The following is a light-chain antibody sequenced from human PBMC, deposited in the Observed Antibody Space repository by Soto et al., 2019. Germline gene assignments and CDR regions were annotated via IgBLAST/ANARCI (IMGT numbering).Light chain of an antibody. J-gene: IGKJ2*01. CDR1: QSVSSTY. V-gene: IGKV3-20*01. CDR2: GAS. CDR3: QQYSGPGMYT. Sequence: EIVLTQSPGTLSLSPGEGATLSCRASQSVSSTYLAWYQQKPGQAPRLLIYGASSRASGIPERFSGSGSGTEFTLTRDRLEPEDFAEYYCQQYSGPGMYTFGQGTKLEI.